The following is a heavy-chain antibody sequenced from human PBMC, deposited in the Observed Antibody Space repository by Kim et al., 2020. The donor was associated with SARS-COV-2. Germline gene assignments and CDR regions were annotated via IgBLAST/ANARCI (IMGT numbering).Heavy chain of an antibody. J-gene: IGHJ4*02. CDR1: GYTFTGYY. Sequence: ASVKVSCKASGYTFTGYYIHWVRQAPGQGLEWMGRISCSSGDTDYAQTFQGRVSMTKDTSITTAYMELSRLTSDDTAVYYCARGYDYWGQGALVIVSS. CDR2: ISCSSGDT. V-gene: IGHV1-2*06. CDR3: ARGYDY. D-gene: IGHD5-18*01.